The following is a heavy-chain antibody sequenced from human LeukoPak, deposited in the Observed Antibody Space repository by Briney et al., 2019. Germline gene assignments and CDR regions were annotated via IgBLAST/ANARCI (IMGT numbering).Heavy chain of an antibody. CDR3: ARTAYARFFDL. CDR2: IYYSGST. V-gene: IGHV4-59*08. CDR1: GGSITTYY. J-gene: IGHJ2*01. Sequence: SETLSLTCTVSGGSITTYYWSWIRQPPGKGLEWIGYIYYSGSTNYNPSLKSRVTISVDTSKNQFSLKLSSVTAADTAVYYCARTAYARFFDLWGRGTLVTVSS. D-gene: IGHD2-21*01.